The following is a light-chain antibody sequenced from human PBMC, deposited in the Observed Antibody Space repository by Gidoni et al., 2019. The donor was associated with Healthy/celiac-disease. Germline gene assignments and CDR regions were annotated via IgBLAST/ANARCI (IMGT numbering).Light chain of an antibody. Sequence: DIVMTQSPLSLPVTPGEPASISCRSSQSLLHSNGYNYLDWYLQKPRQSPQLLIYLGSNRASGVPDRFSGSGSGTDFTLKISRVEAEDVGVYYCMQALQTPRTFGQXTKVEIK. J-gene: IGKJ1*01. V-gene: IGKV2-28*01. CDR2: LGS. CDR3: MQALQTPRT. CDR1: QSLLHSNGYNY.